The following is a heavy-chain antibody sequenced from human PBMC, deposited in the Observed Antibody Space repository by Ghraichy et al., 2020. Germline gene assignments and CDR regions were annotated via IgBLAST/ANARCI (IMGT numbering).Heavy chain of an antibody. CDR3: ARATIRNGMDV. CDR2: MDHSGST. V-gene: IGHV4-34*01. Sequence: LSLTCAVYGGSFRGYSWTWIRQPPGKGLQCIGEMDHSGSTNYNPSLKSRVTISIDTSKNQFSLKLRSVTAADTAVYYCARATIRNGMDVWGQGTTVTVSS. J-gene: IGHJ6*02. CDR1: GGSFRGYS. D-gene: IGHD5-12*01.